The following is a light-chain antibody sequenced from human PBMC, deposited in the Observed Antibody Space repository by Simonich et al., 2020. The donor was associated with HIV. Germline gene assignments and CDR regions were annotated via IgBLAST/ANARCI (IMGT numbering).Light chain of an antibody. CDR3: SSYVGNVTYVV. CDR2: EDI. J-gene: IGLJ2*01. CDR1: SSDVGSYNL. V-gene: IGLV2-23*01. Sequence: QSALTQPASVSGSPGQSITISCTGTSSDVGSYNLVSWYQQHPGKAPKLMIYEDIKRPSGVSNRFSGSKSGNTASLTISGLQAEDETDYYCSSYVGNVTYVVFGGGTKLTVL.